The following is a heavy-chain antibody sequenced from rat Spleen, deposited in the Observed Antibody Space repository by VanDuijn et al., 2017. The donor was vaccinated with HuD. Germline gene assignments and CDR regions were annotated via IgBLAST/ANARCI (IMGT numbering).Heavy chain of an antibody. Sequence: EVQLQESGPGLVKPSQSLSLTCSVTAYSITSSYRWNWIRKFPGNKLEWMGHLNSAGSTYYNPSLKSRISITRKTSKNQCFLQVNSVTTWYTATYYCARSSGDVMAAWGQGASVTVSS. CDR3: ARSSGDVMAA. J-gene: IGHJ4*01. CDR1: AYSITSSYR. CDR2: LNSAGST. D-gene: IGHD4-3*01. V-gene: IGHV3-3*01.